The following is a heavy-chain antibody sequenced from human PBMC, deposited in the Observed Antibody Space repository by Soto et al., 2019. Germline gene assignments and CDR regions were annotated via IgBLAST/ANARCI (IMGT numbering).Heavy chain of an antibody. CDR1: GFTFSSYA. CDR3: AKEYYDSSGYPTGGFDP. J-gene: IGHJ5*02. D-gene: IGHD3-22*01. Sequence: LGGSLRLSCAASGFTFSSYAMSWVRQAPGKGLEWVSAISGSGGSTYYADSVKGRFTISRDNSKNTLYLQMNSLRAEDTAVYYCAKEYYDSSGYPTGGFDPWGQGTLVTVSS. CDR2: ISGSGGST. V-gene: IGHV3-23*01.